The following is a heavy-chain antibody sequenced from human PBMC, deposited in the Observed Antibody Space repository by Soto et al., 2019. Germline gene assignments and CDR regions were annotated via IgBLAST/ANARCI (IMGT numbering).Heavy chain of an antibody. CDR2: LYYNGST. V-gene: IGHV4-31*03. J-gene: IGHJ4*02. CDR1: GRTISSASYY. CDR3: AGYRISCSGSKFDY. Sequence: QVLLQESGPGLMKPSQTLSLTCTVSGRTISSASYYWSWIRQHPGKGLEWVGNLYYNGSTYYSPSLKSRVTLGVDTSKNQFSLRMASVTAADTAVYYCAGYRISCSGSKFDYWGQGTLVTVSS. D-gene: IGHD6-13*01.